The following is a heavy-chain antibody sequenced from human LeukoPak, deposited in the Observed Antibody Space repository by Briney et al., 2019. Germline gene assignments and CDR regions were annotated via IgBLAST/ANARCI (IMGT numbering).Heavy chain of an antibody. V-gene: IGHV4-34*01. CDR1: AESFSGYF. J-gene: IGHJ3*02. Sequence: SETLSLTCSIYAESFSGYFWTWIRQPPGKGLEWIGEINHSGSTNYNPSLKSRVTISVDTSKNQFSLKLSSVTAADTAVYYCARGRAAAASSHAFDIWGQGTMVTVSS. CDR2: INHSGST. CDR3: ARGRAAAASSHAFDI. D-gene: IGHD6-13*01.